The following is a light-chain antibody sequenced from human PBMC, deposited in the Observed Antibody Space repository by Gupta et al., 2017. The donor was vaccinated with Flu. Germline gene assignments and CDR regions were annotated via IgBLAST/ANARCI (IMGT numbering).Light chain of an antibody. J-gene: IGLJ3*02. V-gene: IGLV3-21*02. Sequence: SYVLTQPPSVSVAPGQTARITCGGNNIGDKTVHWYQQKPGQAPVLVVYDDSDRPSGIPERFSGSNSGNDATLNITRVEAGDEADYLCQVWAIVSNQPVFGGGTKLTVL. CDR3: QVWAIVSNQPV. CDR1: NIGDKT. CDR2: DDS.